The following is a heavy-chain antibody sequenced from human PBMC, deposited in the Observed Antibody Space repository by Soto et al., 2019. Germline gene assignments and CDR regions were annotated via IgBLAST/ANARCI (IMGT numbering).Heavy chain of an antibody. D-gene: IGHD4-17*01. CDR1: GFSLTTGKMG. CDR3: ARMNVDSYQFYYAMDV. Sequence: QVTLKESGPALVKPTETLTLTCTVSGFSLTTGKMGVSWIRQPPGKALEWHAHIFSDNERSYSTSLQGRLTISKDTSGSQVVLSMTNVDPVDTATYYCARMNVDSYQFYYAMDVWGQGTTVTVSS. V-gene: IGHV2-26*01. CDR2: IFSDNER. J-gene: IGHJ6*02.